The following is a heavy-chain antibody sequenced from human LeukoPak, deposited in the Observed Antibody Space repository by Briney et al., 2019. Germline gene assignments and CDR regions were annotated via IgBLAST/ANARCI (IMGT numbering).Heavy chain of an antibody. CDR2: ISSSGSTT. Sequence: GGSLRLSCAASGFTFSDYYMSWIRQAPGKGLEWVSYISSSGSTTYYADSVKGRFTISRDNSKNTLYLQMNSLSAEDTAVYYCAKADDFWSGQFAYWGQGTLVTVSS. J-gene: IGHJ4*02. CDR3: AKADDFWSGQFAY. D-gene: IGHD3-3*01. V-gene: IGHV3-11*01. CDR1: GFTFSDYY.